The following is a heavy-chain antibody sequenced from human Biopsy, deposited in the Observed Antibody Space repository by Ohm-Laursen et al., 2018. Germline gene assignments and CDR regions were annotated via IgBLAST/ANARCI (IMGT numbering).Heavy chain of an antibody. CDR1: GDPVSNNF. V-gene: IGHV4-59*08. Sequence: PSQTLSLTCTVSGDPVSNNFWTWIRQPPGKTLEWIAYKFYRGTTTYNPSLKGRVIVSVDPPKSQISLKLTSVTASDTAIYYCARLTRRGNIIFFDYWGQGTLVAVSS. CDR3: ARLTRRGNIIFFDY. D-gene: IGHD1-26*01. J-gene: IGHJ4*02. CDR2: KFYRGTT.